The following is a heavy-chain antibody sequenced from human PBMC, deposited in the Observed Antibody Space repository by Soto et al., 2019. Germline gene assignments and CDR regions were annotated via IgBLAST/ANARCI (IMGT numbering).Heavy chain of an antibody. Sequence: SQTLSLTCAISGDSVSTTSGAWNWIRQSPSRGLEWLGRTFYRSRWYSDYADSVKGRININSDTSKNQFSLQLSSVTPEDTAVYYCARAGSTMYRLHPHFDYWGQGTLVTVS. CDR1: GDSVSTTSGA. CDR2: TFYRSRWYS. J-gene: IGHJ4*02. V-gene: IGHV6-1*01. CDR3: ARAGSTMYRLHPHFDY. D-gene: IGHD3-9*01.